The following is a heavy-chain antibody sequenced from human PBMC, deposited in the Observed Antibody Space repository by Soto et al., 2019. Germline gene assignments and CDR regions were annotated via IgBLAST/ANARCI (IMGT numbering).Heavy chain of an antibody. D-gene: IGHD6-13*01. CDR1: GGSISSGVYY. Sequence: SETLSLTCTVSGGSISSGVYYWGWIRQPPGKGLEWIGSIYYSGSTYYNPSLKSRVTISVDTSKNQFSLKLSSVTAADTAVNYCARQRRIAAAGYYFDYWGQGTLVNVS. J-gene: IGHJ4*02. CDR3: ARQRRIAAAGYYFDY. CDR2: IYYSGST. V-gene: IGHV4-39*01.